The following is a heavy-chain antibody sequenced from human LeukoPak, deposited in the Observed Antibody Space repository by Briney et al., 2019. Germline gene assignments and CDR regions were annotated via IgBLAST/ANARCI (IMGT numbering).Heavy chain of an antibody. CDR1: GFTFSLYG. CDR2: IQHDESNN. CDR3: AKPPLNQHNLDR. Sequence: GGSLRLSCAVSGFTFSLYGMHWVRQAPGKGLEWVAFIQHDESNNYYADSVKGRFTISRDNSKNKVYLQMNRLRTEDTAVYYCAKPPLNQHNLDRWGQGTLVTVSS. J-gene: IGHJ5*02. V-gene: IGHV3-30*02.